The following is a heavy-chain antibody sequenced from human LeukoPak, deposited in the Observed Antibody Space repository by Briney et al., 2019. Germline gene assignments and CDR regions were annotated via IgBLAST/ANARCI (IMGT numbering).Heavy chain of an antibody. CDR3: ARVSYDILTGYYDDY. V-gene: IGHV4-34*01. Sequence: SETLSLTCAVYGGSFSGYYWSWIRQPPGKGLEWLGEINHSGSTNYNPSLKSRVTISVDTSKNQFSLKLSSVTAADTAVYYCARVSYDILTGYYDDYWGQGTLVTVSS. CDR1: GGSFSGYY. CDR2: INHSGST. D-gene: IGHD3-9*01. J-gene: IGHJ4*02.